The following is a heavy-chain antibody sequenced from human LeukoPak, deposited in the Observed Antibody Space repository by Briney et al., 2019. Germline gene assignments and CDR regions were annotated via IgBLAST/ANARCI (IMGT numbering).Heavy chain of an antibody. J-gene: IGHJ6*03. V-gene: IGHV4-30-4*08. Sequence: KTSQTLSLTCTVSGGSISSADYYWSWIRQPPGKGLEWIGYSYYSGSTYYNPSLKSRVTISVDTSKNQFSLKLSSVTAADTAVYYCARARTVGYSSSWFYYYYMDVWGKGTTVTVSS. CDR2: SYYSGST. D-gene: IGHD6-13*01. CDR1: GGSISSADYY. CDR3: ARARTVGYSSSWFYYYYMDV.